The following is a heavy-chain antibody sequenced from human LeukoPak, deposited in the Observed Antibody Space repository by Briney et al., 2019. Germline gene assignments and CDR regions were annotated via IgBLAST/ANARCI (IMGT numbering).Heavy chain of an antibody. J-gene: IGHJ4*02. CDR3: VRFSPSGQNVDF. CDR1: GASVSSPSFV. CDR2: VFS. Sequence: SETLSLTCSVSGASVSSPSFVGGWIRLPPGKGLEWIGTVFSNNPSLKSRVSISVDTSKNAFSLKVNPLTAADTAVYFCVRFSPSGQNVDFWGQGTLVTVSP. V-gene: IGHV4-39*01. D-gene: IGHD2-15*01.